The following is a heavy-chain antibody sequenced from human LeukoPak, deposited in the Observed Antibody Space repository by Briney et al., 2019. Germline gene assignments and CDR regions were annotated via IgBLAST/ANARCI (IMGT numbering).Heavy chain of an antibody. CDR3: AKSITGKMVRGVSWGIDY. D-gene: IGHD3-10*01. J-gene: IGHJ4*02. Sequence: PGGSLRLSCAASGFTVSSNYMSWVRQAPGKGLEWVSAISGSGGSTYYADSVKGRFTISRDNSKNTLYLQMNSLRAEDTAVYYCAKSITGKMVRGVSWGIDYWGQGTLVTVSS. V-gene: IGHV3-23*01. CDR1: GFTVSSNY. CDR2: ISGSGGST.